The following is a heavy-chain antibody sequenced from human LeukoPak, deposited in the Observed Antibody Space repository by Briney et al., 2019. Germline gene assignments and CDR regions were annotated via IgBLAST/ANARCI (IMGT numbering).Heavy chain of an antibody. CDR2: IYYSGST. V-gene: IGHV4-59*01. CDR1: GGSISSYY. J-gene: IGHJ5*02. CDR3: ARAVGYDILTGYYDWFDP. D-gene: IGHD3-9*01. Sequence: PSETLSLTCTVSGGSISSYYWSWIRQPPGKGLEWIGYIYYSGSTNYNPSLKSRVTISVDTSKNQFSLKLSSVTAADTAAYYCARAVGYDILTGYYDWFDPWGQGTLVTVSS.